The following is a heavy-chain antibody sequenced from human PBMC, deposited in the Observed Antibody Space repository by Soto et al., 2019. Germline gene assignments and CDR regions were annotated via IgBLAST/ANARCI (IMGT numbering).Heavy chain of an antibody. Sequence: ESGGGLVQPGRSLRLSCAASGFTFDDYAMHWVRQVPGKGLEWVSGINWNSGSIGYGDSVKGRFAISRDNAKNSLHLQMNSLSAEDTAFYYCVKDESINWYSGHFRHWGQGPLVTVSS. V-gene: IGHV3-9*01. CDR3: VKDESINWYSGHFRH. CDR2: INWNSGSI. D-gene: IGHD6-13*01. J-gene: IGHJ1*01. CDR1: GFTFDDYA.